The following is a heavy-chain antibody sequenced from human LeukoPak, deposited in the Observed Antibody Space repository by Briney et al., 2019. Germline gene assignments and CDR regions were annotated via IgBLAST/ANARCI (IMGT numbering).Heavy chain of an antibody. CDR1: GYTFTGYY. V-gene: IGHV1-2*02. D-gene: IGHD3-10*01. J-gene: IGHJ4*02. CDR2: INPNSGGT. Sequence: ASVKVSCKASGYTFTGYYMHWVRQAPGQGLEWMGWINPNSGGTNYAQKFQGRVTITADESTSTAYMELSSLRSEDTAVYYCARDSSVGGYWGQGTLVTVSS. CDR3: ARDSSVGGY.